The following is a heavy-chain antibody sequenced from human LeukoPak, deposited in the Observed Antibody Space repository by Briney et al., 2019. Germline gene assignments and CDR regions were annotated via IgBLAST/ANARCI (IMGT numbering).Heavy chain of an antibody. CDR1: GFTFSSYA. J-gene: IGHJ4*02. V-gene: IGHV3-64*01. CDR3: AKRPQGTTRKGNYFDY. Sequence: PGGSLRLSCAASGFTFSSYAMHWVRQAPGKGLEYVSAISSNGGSTYYANSVKGRFTISRDNSKNTLYLQMNSLRAEDTAVYYCAKRPQGTTRKGNYFDYWGQGTLVTVSS. D-gene: IGHD1-7*01. CDR2: ISSNGGST.